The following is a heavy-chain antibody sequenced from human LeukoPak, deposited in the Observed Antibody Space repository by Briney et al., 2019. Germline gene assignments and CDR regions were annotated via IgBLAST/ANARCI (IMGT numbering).Heavy chain of an antibody. CDR2: ISGSGGST. Sequence: GGSLRLSCAASGFTFCSFGMSCVRPAPGKGLEWVSAISGSGGSTYYADSVKGRFTISRDNSKNTLYLQMNSLRAEDTAVHYCAKDLRRGYSYGYGDYFDYWGQGTLVTVSS. CDR3: AKDLRRGYSYGYGDYFDY. CDR1: GFTFCSFG. V-gene: IGHV3-23*01. D-gene: IGHD5-18*01. J-gene: IGHJ4*02.